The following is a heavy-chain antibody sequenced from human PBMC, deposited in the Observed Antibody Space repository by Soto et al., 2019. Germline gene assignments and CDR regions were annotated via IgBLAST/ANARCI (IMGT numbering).Heavy chain of an antibody. J-gene: IGHJ5*02. CDR2: ISAYNGNT. V-gene: IGHV1-18*04. D-gene: IGHD3-10*01. CDR1: GYTFTSYG. Sequence: ASVKVSCKASGYTFTSYGISWVRQAPGQGLERMGWISAYNGNTNYAQKLQGRVTMTTDTSTSTAYMELRSLRSDDTAVYYCARSQGPFSQLLWFAQPTEDWFDPWGQGTLVTV. CDR3: ARSQGPFSQLLWFAQPTEDWFDP.